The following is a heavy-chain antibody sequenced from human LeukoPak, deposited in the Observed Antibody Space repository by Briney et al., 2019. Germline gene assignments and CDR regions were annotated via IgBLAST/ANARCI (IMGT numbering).Heavy chain of an antibody. CDR1: GGPLTSGGYS. D-gene: IGHD4/OR15-4a*01. CDR3: ARAAWRGSNSRDAFDI. J-gene: IGHJ3*02. Sequence: SETPSLTCAVSGGPLTSGGYSWRWMSHLPGKGLEWIGYISYSGTTYYNSSLTSRISISLATSKKQFSLEVSAVTAADTAVYYCARAAWRGSNSRDAFDIWGRGTVVTVSS. CDR2: ISYSGTT. V-gene: IGHV4-31*11.